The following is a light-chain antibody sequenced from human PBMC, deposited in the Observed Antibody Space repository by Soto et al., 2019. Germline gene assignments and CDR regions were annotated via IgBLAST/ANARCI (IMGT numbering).Light chain of an antibody. Sequence: DIQMTQSPSSLSASVGDRVTITCRASQNIDNYLNWYQQKPGRAPKLLIYATSCVQSGVQSRFSGSGSRAYFTLTMSILQPEDLATYYCQQCYSIPTFGKGTKVAIK. V-gene: IGKV1-39*01. CDR3: QQCYSIPT. J-gene: IGKJ1*01. CDR2: ATS. CDR1: QNIDNY.